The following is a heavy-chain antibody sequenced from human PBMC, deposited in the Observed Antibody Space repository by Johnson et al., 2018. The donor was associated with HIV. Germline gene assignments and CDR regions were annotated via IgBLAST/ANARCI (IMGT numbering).Heavy chain of an antibody. CDR2: IWYDGSNK. D-gene: IGHD3-16*02. Sequence: QVQLVESGGGVVQPGRSLRLSCAASGFTFSNYGMHWVRQAPGRGLEWVALIWYDGSNKYYADSVKGRFTISRDNSKNTLYLQMNSLSAEDTAVYYCASHQTAGLRLGDLSSYDAFDIWGQGTMVTVSS. CDR1: GFTFSNYG. CDR3: ASHQTAGLRLGDLSSYDAFDI. J-gene: IGHJ3*02. V-gene: IGHV3-33*01.